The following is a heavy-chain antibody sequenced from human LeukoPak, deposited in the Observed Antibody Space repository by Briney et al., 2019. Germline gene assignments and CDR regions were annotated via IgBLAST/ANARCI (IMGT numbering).Heavy chain of an antibody. CDR2: FEYGGST. CDR3: ARIRPSSSQYYYYYYMDV. D-gene: IGHD6-13*01. V-gene: IGHV4-39*07. CDR1: SSSISSSPYY. Sequence: SETLSLTCTVSSSSISSSPYYWGWIRQSPGKGLEWIGSFEYGGSTYYNPSLKSRVTISVDTSKNQFSLKLSSVTAADTAVYYCARIRPSSSQYYYYYYMDVWGKGTTVTISS. J-gene: IGHJ6*03.